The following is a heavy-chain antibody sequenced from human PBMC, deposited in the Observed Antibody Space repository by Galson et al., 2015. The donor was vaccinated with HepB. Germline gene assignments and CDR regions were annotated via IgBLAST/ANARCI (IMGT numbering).Heavy chain of an antibody. V-gene: IGHV3-30*18. Sequence: SLRLSCAASGFTFSSYGMHWVRQAPGKGLEWVAVISYDGSNKYYADSVKGRFTISRDNSKNTLYLQMNSLRAEDTAVYYCAKVLHYDSSGYEFDYWGQGTLVTVSS. CDR3: AKVLHYDSSGYEFDY. D-gene: IGHD3-22*01. CDR1: GFTFSSYG. CDR2: ISYDGSNK. J-gene: IGHJ4*02.